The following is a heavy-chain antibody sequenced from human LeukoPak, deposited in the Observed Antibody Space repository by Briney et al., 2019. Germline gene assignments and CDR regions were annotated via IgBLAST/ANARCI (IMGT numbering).Heavy chain of an antibody. D-gene: IGHD3-3*01. CDR2: MYYSGST. V-gene: IGHV4-39*07. Sequence: SETLSLTCTVSGGSISSSSYYWGWIRQPPGKGLEWIGSMYYSGSTYYNPSLKSRVTMSVDTSKNQFSLKLSSVTAADTAVYYCARATREWDFDYWGQGTLVTVSS. CDR1: GGSISSSSYY. CDR3: ARATREWDFDY. J-gene: IGHJ4*02.